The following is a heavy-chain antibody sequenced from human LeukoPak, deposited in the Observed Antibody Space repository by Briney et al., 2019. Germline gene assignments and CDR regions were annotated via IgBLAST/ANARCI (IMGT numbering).Heavy chain of an antibody. J-gene: IGHJ3*02. CDR2: IYHSGST. Sequence: SETLSLTCAVSGGSISSSNWWSWVRQPPGKGLEWIGEIYHSGSTNYNPSLKSRVTISVDKSKNQFSLKLSSVTAADTAVYYCAGSGEGSDAFDIWGQGTMVTVSS. CDR1: GGSISSSNW. D-gene: IGHD3-10*01. V-gene: IGHV4-4*02. CDR3: AGSGEGSDAFDI.